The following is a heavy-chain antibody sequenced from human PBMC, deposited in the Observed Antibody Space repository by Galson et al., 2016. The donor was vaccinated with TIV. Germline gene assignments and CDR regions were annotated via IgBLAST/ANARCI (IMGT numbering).Heavy chain of an antibody. Sequence: SVKVSCKASGYTFSDYYMHWVRQAPGQGLEWMGWINPNTGGTNYAQKFQGWVSMTRDTSINTAYMELSRLKSDDTAVYYCARDDGYTIGSDYGGQGTQVTVSS. CDR3: ARDDGYTIGSDY. D-gene: IGHD6-19*01. J-gene: IGHJ4*02. CDR1: GYTFSDYY. CDR2: INPNTGGT. V-gene: IGHV1-2*04.